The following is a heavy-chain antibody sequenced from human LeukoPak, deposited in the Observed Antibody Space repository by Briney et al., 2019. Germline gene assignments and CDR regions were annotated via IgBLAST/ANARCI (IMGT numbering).Heavy chain of an antibody. J-gene: IGHJ3*02. CDR1: GFTFSSYW. CDR2: IYSGGST. D-gene: IGHD2-21*02. V-gene: IGHV3-53*01. Sequence: PGGSLRLSCAASGFTFSSYWMSWVRQAPGKGLEWVSVIYSGGSTDSADSVKGRFTISRDNSKNSLFLQMHSLRADDTAVYYCARGRRDCSGDCYVAFDIWGQGTMVTVSS. CDR3: ARGRRDCSGDCYVAFDI.